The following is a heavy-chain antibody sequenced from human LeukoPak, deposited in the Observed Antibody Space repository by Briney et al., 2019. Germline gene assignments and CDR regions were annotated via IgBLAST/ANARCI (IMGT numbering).Heavy chain of an antibody. CDR1: GYTFTSYG. D-gene: IGHD6-19*01. CDR3: ARGGDSSGWSHYYYYMDV. Sequence: ASVKVSCKASGYTFTSYGISWVRQAPGQGLEWMGWISAYNGNTNYAQKLQGRVTMTTDTSTSTAYMELRSLRSDDTAVYYCARGGDSSGWSHYYYYMDVWGKGTTVTVSS. CDR2: ISAYNGNT. V-gene: IGHV1-18*01. J-gene: IGHJ6*03.